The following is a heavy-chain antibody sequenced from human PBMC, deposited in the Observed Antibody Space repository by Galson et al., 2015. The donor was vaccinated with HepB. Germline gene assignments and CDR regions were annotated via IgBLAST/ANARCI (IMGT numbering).Heavy chain of an antibody. V-gene: IGHV3-30*18. Sequence: SLRLSCAASGFTFSSYGMHWVRQAPGKGLEWVAVISYDGSNKYYADSVKGRFTISRDNSKNTLYLQMNSLRAEDTAVYYCAKTPTVGSWYLRGYYYYGMDVWGQGTTVTVSS. J-gene: IGHJ6*02. CDR2: ISYDGSNK. CDR3: AKTPTVGSWYLRGYYYYGMDV. CDR1: GFTFSSYG. D-gene: IGHD6-13*01.